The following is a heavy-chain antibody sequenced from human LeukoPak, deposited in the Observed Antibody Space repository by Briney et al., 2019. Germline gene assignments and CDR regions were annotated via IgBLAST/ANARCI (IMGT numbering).Heavy chain of an antibody. CDR2: IKSKTDGGTT. D-gene: IGHD6-6*01. V-gene: IGHV3-15*01. CDR3: TTDLYGSSSEDDY. Sequence: SGGSLRLSCAASGFTFSNAWMNWVRQAPGKGLEWVGRIKSKTDGGTTDYAAPVKGRFTISRDDLKNTLYLQMNSLKTEDTAVYYCTTDLYGSSSEDDYWGQGTLVTVSS. J-gene: IGHJ4*02. CDR1: GFTFSNAW.